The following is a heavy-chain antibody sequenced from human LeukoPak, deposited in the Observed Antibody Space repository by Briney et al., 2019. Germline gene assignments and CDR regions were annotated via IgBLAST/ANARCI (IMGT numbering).Heavy chain of an antibody. V-gene: IGHV5-51*01. CDR2: VYPGDSET. D-gene: IGHD1-26*01. CDR3: ARGPPRVGAIVEGDY. J-gene: IGHJ4*02. Sequence: GESLQISCETSGYSFTRYWIGWVRQMPGEGLEWMGVVYPGDSETRYSPSFQGQVSISADKSINTVYLQWNSLKASDTAMYFCARGPPRVGAIVEGDYWGQGTLVTVSS. CDR1: GYSFTRYW.